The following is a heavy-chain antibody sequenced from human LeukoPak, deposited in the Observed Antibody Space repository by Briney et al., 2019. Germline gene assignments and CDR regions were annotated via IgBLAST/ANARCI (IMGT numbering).Heavy chain of an antibody. V-gene: IGHV3-33*01. D-gene: IGHD1-26*01. CDR3: AREEWSGRYYAGYFDS. CDR1: GFTFGSYG. J-gene: IGHJ4*02. Sequence: GGSLRLSCAASGFTFGSYGMHWVRRAPGKGQEWVSVIWYDGSNKYYADSVKGRFTISRDNSKNTLYLQMNSLRAEDTAVYYCAREEWSGRYYAGYFDSWGQGTLVTVSS. CDR2: IWYDGSNK.